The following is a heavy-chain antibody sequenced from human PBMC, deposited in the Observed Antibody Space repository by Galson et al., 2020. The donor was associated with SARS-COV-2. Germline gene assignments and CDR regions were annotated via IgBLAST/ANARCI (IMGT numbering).Heavy chain of an antibody. V-gene: IGHV3-33*08. CDR1: GFTFSNYG. CDR3: ARDYYDSSGYPQYYFDY. CDR2: IWYDGSNK. Sequence: QLGESLKISCAASGFTFSNYGMHWVRQAPGKGLEWVAVIWYDGSNKYYADSVKGRFTISRDNSKNTLYLQMNSLRAEDTAVYYCARDYYDSSGYPQYYFDYWGQGTLVTVSS. J-gene: IGHJ4*02. D-gene: IGHD3-22*01.